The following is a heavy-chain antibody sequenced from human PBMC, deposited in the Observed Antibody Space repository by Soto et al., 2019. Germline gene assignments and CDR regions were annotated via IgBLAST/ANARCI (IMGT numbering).Heavy chain of an antibody. Sequence: GGSLRLSCAASGFTFSDYWMHWVRQVPGKGLVWVSRISGDGSSTSYADSVKGRFTISRDNAKNTLYVQMNSLRAEDTAVYYCARGIGYSAKDYWGQGTPVTVSS. CDR1: GFTFSDYW. J-gene: IGHJ4*02. V-gene: IGHV3-74*01. D-gene: IGHD1-1*01. CDR3: ARGIGYSAKDY. CDR2: ISGDGSST.